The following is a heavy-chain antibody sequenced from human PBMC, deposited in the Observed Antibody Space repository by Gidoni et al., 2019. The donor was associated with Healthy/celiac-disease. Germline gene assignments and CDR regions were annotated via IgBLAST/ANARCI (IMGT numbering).Heavy chain of an antibody. V-gene: IGHV3-23*01. J-gene: IGHJ4*02. Sequence: EVQLLESGGGLVQPGGSLRLSCAASGFTFRRYAMSWVRQAPGKGLDWVSAISGSGGSTYYADSVKGRFTISRDNSKNTLYLQMNSLVAEDTAVYYCAKDRSGYYDSSGYFNYWGQGTLVTVSS. CDR3: AKDRSGYYDSSGYFNY. CDR2: ISGSGGST. CDR1: GFTFRRYA. D-gene: IGHD3-22*01.